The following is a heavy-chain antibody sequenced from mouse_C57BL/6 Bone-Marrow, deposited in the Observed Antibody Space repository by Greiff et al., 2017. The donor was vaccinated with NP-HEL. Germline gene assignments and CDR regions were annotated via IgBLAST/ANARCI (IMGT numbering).Heavy chain of an antibody. V-gene: IGHV1-64*01. Sequence: QVQLQQSGAELVKPGASVKLSCKASGYTFTSYWMHWVKQRPGQGLEWIGMIHPHSGSTNYNEKFKSKATLTVDKSSSTAYMQLSSLTSEDSAVYYSARPYYPNRHYYAMDYWGQGTSVTVSS. CDR2: IHPHSGST. CDR1: GYTFTSYW. D-gene: IGHD2-10*01. CDR3: ARPYYPNRHYYAMDY. J-gene: IGHJ4*01.